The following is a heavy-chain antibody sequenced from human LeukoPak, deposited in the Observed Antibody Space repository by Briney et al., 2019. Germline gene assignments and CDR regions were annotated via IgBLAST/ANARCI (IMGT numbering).Heavy chain of an antibody. J-gene: IGHJ5*02. Sequence: GGSLRLSCAASGFTVSSIYMSWVRQAPGKGLEGVSVIYSGGTTNYADSVKGRFTISRDNSKNTLHLQMNSLRAEDTAVYYCARVQGSSWFDPWGQGTLVTVSS. D-gene: IGHD6-13*01. CDR3: ARVQGSSWFDP. V-gene: IGHV3-66*01. CDR2: IYSGGTT. CDR1: GFTVSSIY.